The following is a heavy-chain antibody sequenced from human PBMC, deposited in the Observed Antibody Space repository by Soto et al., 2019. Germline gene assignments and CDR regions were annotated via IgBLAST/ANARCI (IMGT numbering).Heavy chain of an antibody. D-gene: IGHD3-3*01. CDR2: IYYSGST. CDR1: GGSISSSSYY. Sequence: QLLESGPGLVKPSETLSLTCTVSGGSISSSSYYWGWIRQPPGKGLEWIGSIYYSGSTYYNPSLKSRVTISVDTSKNQFSLKLSSVTAADTAVYYCARTPSFWSGYYGNWFDPWGQGTLVTVSS. J-gene: IGHJ5*02. V-gene: IGHV4-39*01. CDR3: ARTPSFWSGYYGNWFDP.